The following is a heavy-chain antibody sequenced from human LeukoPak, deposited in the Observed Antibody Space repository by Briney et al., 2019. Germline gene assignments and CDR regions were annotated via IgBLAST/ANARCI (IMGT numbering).Heavy chain of an antibody. CDR1: GFTFSSYE. CDR3: ERGYYYDSSGYYYSSSDFDY. J-gene: IGHJ4*02. D-gene: IGHD3-22*01. V-gene: IGHV3-48*03. Sequence: GGSPRLSCAASGFTFSSYEMNWVRQAPGKGLEWVSYISSSGSTIYYADSVKGRFTISRDNAKNSLYLQMNSLRAEDTAVYYCERGYYYDSSGYYYSSSDFDYWGQGTLVTVSS. CDR2: ISSSGSTI.